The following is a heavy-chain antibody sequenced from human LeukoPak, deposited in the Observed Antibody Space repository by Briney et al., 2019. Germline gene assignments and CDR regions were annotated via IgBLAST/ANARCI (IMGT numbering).Heavy chain of an antibody. J-gene: IGHJ5*02. CDR2: INHSGST. D-gene: IGHD3-3*01. CDR3: ARGVGDYDFWSGYYANYNWFDP. V-gene: IGHV4-34*01. Sequence: GSLRLSCAASGFTFSTYSMNWVRQPPGKGLEWIGEINHSGSTNYNPSLKSRVTISVDTSKNQFSLKLSSVTAADTAVYYCARGVGDYDFWSGYYANYNWFDPWGQGTLVTVSS. CDR1: GFTFSTYS.